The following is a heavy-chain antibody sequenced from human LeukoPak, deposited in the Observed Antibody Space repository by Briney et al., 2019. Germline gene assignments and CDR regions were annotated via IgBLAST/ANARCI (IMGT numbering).Heavy chain of an antibody. D-gene: IGHD3-22*01. CDR3: ARDGYDDSSGYYDLRYYFDY. Sequence: GGSLRLSCAASGFTFSSYAMHWVRQAPGKGLEWVAVISYDGSNKYYADSVKGRFTISRDNSKNTLYLQMNSLRAEDTAVYYCARDGYDDSSGYYDLRYYFDYWGQGTLVTVSS. J-gene: IGHJ4*02. CDR1: GFTFSSYA. CDR2: ISYDGSNK. V-gene: IGHV3-30*04.